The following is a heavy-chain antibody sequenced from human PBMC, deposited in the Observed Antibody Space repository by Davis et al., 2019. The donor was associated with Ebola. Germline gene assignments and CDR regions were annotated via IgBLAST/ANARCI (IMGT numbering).Heavy chain of an antibody. V-gene: IGHV4-31*03. D-gene: IGHD2-2*01. CDR3: ARDHPQYCTSTSCPYYFDY. CDR2: IYYSGST. J-gene: IGHJ4*02. CDR1: GGSISSGGYY. Sequence: MPSETLSLTCTVSGGSISSGGYYWSWIRQHPGKGLEWIGYIYYSGSTYYNPSLESRVTISVDTSKNQFSLKLSSVTAADTAVYYCARDHPQYCTSTSCPYYFDYWGQGTLVTVSS.